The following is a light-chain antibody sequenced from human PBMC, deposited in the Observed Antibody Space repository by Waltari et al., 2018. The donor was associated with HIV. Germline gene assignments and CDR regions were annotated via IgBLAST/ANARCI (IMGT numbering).Light chain of an antibody. CDR3: CSYAGRNTLL. Sequence: QSALPQPRSVSGSPGQSVPLPCTGTRSDVGGFNYASWYRQYPRRAPKLMIYDVPKRPSGVPDRFSGSKSGNTASLTISGLQAEDEADYYCCSYAGRNTLLFGGGTTLTVL. CDR2: DVP. J-gene: IGLJ2*01. V-gene: IGLV2-11*01. CDR1: RSDVGGFNY.